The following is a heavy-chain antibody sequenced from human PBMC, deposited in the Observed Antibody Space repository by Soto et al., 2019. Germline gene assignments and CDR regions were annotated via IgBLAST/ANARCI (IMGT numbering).Heavy chain of an antibody. CDR2: IYYSGST. J-gene: IGHJ4*02. Sequence: PSETLSLTCTVSGGSISSYYWSWIRQPPGKGLEWIGYIYYSGSTNYNPSLKSRVTISVDTSKNQFSLKLSSVTAADTAVYYCSRVPLYSYDSSGYYHAGFDYWGQGTLVTVSS. CDR1: GGSISSYY. D-gene: IGHD3-22*01. V-gene: IGHV4-59*01. CDR3: SRVPLYSYDSSGYYHAGFDY.